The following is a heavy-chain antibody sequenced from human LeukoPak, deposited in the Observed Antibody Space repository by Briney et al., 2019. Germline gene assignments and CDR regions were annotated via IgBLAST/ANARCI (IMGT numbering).Heavy chain of an antibody. Sequence: GGSLRLSCAASGFTFSSYAMSWVRQAPGKGLEWVANIKQDGSEKYYVDSVKGRFTISRDNAKNSLYLQMNSLRAEDTAVYYCARDRIVVVPAAILWWFDPWGQGTLVTVSS. J-gene: IGHJ5*02. D-gene: IGHD2-2*01. CDR3: ARDRIVVVPAAILWWFDP. CDR1: GFTFSSYA. V-gene: IGHV3-7*01. CDR2: IKQDGSEK.